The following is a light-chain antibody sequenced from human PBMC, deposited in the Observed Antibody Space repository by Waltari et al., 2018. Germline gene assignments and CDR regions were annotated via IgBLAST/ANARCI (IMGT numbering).Light chain of an antibody. J-gene: IGKJ5*01. V-gene: IGKV3-15*01. Sequence: EIVMTQSPVTLSVSPGERATLSCRASQSVSSNLAWYQQKPGQAPRLLIYGASTRATGIPARFSGSGSGTEFTLTISSLQSEDFAVYYCQQYNNWPSITFGQGTRLGIK. CDR2: GAS. CDR1: QSVSSN. CDR3: QQYNNWPSIT.